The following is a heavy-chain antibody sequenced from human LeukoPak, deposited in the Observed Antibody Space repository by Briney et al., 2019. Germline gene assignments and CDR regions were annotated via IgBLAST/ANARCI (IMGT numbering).Heavy chain of an antibody. CDR2: MNTDSSDI. D-gene: IGHD2-2*01. J-gene: IGHJ4*02. V-gene: IGHV3-21*05. CDR1: AFTFSRYA. Sequence: GGSLRLSCAASAFTFSRYAMNWVRQAPGKGLEWVSYMNTDSSDIHYADSVKGRFTISRDNARNTLYLQLSSLRAEDSAVYYCARDTFQPGLIDSWVQGTLVTVSS. CDR3: ARDTFQPGLIDS.